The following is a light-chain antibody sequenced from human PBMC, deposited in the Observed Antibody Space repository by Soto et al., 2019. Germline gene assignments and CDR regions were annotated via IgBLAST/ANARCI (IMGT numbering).Light chain of an antibody. CDR2: GAS. Sequence: EIVLMQSPCTLSLSPGERATLSCRASQTLRRTYIAWYQQKPGQAPRVLIYGASKRATGIPDRFSGSGSGTDFSLTISRLEPEDFAVYYCHQYDNAPQTYGQGTKVDI. CDR1: QTLRRTY. CDR3: HQYDNAPQT. V-gene: IGKV3-20*01. J-gene: IGKJ2*01.